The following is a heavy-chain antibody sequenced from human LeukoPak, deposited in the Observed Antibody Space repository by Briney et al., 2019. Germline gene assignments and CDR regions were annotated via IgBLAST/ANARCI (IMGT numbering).Heavy chain of an antibody. CDR2: IYSAGNT. CDR3: ARMSVGTDSSGSPHSLYFDS. V-gene: IGHV3-53*01. CDR1: GFTVSSNY. J-gene: IGHJ4*02. Sequence: GGSLRLSCAASGFTVSSNYMSWVRQAPGKGLEWVSVIYSAGNTYYADSVKGRFTISRDNSKNTLSPQMNSLTAEDTAVYYCARMSVGTDSSGSPHSLYFDSWGQGTLVAVSS. D-gene: IGHD3-22*01.